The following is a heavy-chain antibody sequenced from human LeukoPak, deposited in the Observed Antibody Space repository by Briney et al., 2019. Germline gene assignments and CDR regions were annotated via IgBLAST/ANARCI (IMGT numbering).Heavy chain of an antibody. Sequence: ASVKVSCKASGYTFTSYAISWVRQAPGRGLEWMGWISAYNGNTKYAQKVQGRVTMTTDTSTSTAYMELRSLRSDDTAVYYCARGGHGDYVSDWFDPWGQGTLVTVSS. CDR3: ARGGHGDYVSDWFDP. V-gene: IGHV1-18*01. D-gene: IGHD4-17*01. CDR2: ISAYNGNT. CDR1: GYTFTSYA. J-gene: IGHJ5*02.